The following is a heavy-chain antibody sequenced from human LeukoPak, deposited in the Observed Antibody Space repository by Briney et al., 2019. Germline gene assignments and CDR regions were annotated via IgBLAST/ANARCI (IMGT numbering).Heavy chain of an antibody. J-gene: IGHJ6*03. CDR1: GFTFSSYS. D-gene: IGHD2-2*01. CDR3: ARGRDCSSTSCYFNYMDV. CDR2: ISSSSGYI. V-gene: IGHV3-21*01. Sequence: PGGSLRLSCAASGFTFSSYSMNWVRQAPGKGLEWVSSISSSSGYIYYADSVKGRFTISRDNAKNSLYLQMNSLRAEDTAVYYCARGRDCSSTSCYFNYMDVWGKGTTVTVSS.